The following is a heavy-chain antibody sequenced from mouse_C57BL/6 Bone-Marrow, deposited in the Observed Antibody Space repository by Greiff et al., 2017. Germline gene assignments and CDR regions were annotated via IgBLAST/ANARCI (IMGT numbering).Heavy chain of an antibody. CDR1: GYTFTSYG. D-gene: IGHD1-1*01. V-gene: IGHV1-81*01. CDR3: ARRATGVATRAWFAY. CDR2: IYPRSGNT. Sequence: VQLQQSGAELARPGASVKLSCKASGYTFTSYGISWVKQRTGQGLEWIGEIYPRSGNTYYNEKFKGKATLTAAKSSSTAYMELRSLTSEDSAVYFCARRATGVATRAWFAYWGQGTLVTVSA. J-gene: IGHJ3*01.